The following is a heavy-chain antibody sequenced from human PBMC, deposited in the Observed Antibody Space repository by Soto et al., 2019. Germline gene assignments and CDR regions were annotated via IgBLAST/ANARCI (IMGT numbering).Heavy chain of an antibody. V-gene: IGHV4-39*01. CDR3: ARDYYDSSDYTTNWFDP. CDR2: IYHTGNT. D-gene: IGHD3-22*01. Sequence: PSETLSLTCTVSGGSISSSSYYWNWIRQPPGKGLEWIGSIYHTGNTYYNPSLRSRVTISVDTSKNQFSLKLTSVTAADTAVYYCARDYYDSSDYTTNWFDPWGQGTLVTVSS. CDR1: GGSISSSSYY. J-gene: IGHJ5*02.